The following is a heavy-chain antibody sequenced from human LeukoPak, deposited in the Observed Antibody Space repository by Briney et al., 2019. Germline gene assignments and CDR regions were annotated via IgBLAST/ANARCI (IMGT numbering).Heavy chain of an antibody. CDR2: IYYTGSI. Sequence: SETLSLTCTVSGGSIRSGEHYWSWIRQHPGKGLEWIGYIYYTGSILYNPSFESRVTISVDTSKNQFSLKLSSVTAADTAVYYCARVAVVVPAAIGSWFDPWGQGTLVTVSS. CDR1: GGSIRSGEHY. V-gene: IGHV4-31*03. CDR3: ARVAVVVPAAIGSWFDP. J-gene: IGHJ5*02. D-gene: IGHD2-2*01.